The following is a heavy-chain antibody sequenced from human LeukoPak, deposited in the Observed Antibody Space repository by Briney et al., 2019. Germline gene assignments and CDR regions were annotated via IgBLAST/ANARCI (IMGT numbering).Heavy chain of an antibody. D-gene: IGHD3-10*01. CDR1: GFTFSSYA. CDR2: ISGSGGST. CDR3: AKDRGYDPGGYYCYYGMDV. J-gene: IGHJ6*02. V-gene: IGHV3-23*01. Sequence: PGGSLRLSCAASGFTFSSYAMSWVRQAPGKGLEWVSAISGSGGSTYYADSVKGRFTISRDNSKNTLYLQMNSLRAEDTAVYYCAKDRGYDPGGYYCYYGMDVWGQGTTVTVSS.